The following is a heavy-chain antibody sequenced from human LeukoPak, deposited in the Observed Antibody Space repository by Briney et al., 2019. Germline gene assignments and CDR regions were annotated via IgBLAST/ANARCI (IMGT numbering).Heavy chain of an antibody. Sequence: PSETLSLTCAVYGVSFSGYYWSWIRQPPGKGLEWIGEINHSGSTNYNPSLKSRVTISVDTSKNQFSLQLSSVTAADTAVYYCAKSNGYGLVDIWGQGTMVTVSS. D-gene: IGHD3-10*01. CDR1: GVSFSGYY. CDR2: INHSGST. J-gene: IGHJ3*02. CDR3: AKSNGYGLVDI. V-gene: IGHV4-34*01.